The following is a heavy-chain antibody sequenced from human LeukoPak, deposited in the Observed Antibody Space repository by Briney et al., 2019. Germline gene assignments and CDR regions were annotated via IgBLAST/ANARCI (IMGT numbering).Heavy chain of an antibody. CDR3: ARDSAGYYDFWGGYYPNNFDY. J-gene: IGHJ4*02. Sequence: GGSLRLSCAASGFTFSSYSMNWVRQAPGKGLEWVSSISSSSSYIYYADSVKGRFTISRDNAKNSLYLQMNSLRAEDTAVYYCARDSAGYYDFWGGYYPNNFDYWGQGTLVTVSS. CDR1: GFTFSSYS. CDR2: ISSSSSYI. V-gene: IGHV3-21*01. D-gene: IGHD3-3*01.